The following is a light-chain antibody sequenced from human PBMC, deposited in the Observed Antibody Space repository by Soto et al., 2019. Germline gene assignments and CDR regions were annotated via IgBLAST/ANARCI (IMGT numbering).Light chain of an antibody. CDR3: QHCSNWPGWT. V-gene: IGKV3-11*01. CDR1: QSVGSY. CDR2: DAS. J-gene: IGKJ1*01. Sequence: EIVLTQSPATLSLSPGDRATLSCRASQSVGSYLAWYQQRPGQAPRLLIHDASNRATGIPARFSGSGSGTDFTLTISSLEPEDFVVYFCQHCSNWPGWTFGQGTTVEVK.